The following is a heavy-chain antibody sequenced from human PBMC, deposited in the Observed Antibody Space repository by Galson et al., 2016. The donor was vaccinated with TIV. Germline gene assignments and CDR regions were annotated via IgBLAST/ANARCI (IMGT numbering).Heavy chain of an antibody. D-gene: IGHD3-22*01. CDR3: AKNMRGYNLRGFDS. J-gene: IGHJ4*02. Sequence: SVKVSCKASGGTFNTYDISWLRQAPGQGLEWMGRINPVVGLIKYAEKFQGRLTITAAYMELSSLRSEDTAVYYCAKNMRGYNLRGFDSWGQGILVTVSS. V-gene: IGHV1-69*04. CDR1: GGTFNTYD. CDR2: INPVVGLI.